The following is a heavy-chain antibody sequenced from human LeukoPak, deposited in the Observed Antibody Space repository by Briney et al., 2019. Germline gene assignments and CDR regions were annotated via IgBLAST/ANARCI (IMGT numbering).Heavy chain of an antibody. CDR1: GGSFSGYY. Sequence: SETLSLTCAVYGGSFSGYYWSWIRQPPGKGLEWIGEINHSGSTNYNPSLKSRVTISVDTSKNQFSLKLSSVTAADTAVYYCARVEKIAAAGTGNWFDPWGQGTPVTVSS. V-gene: IGHV4-34*01. J-gene: IGHJ5*02. CDR3: ARVEKIAAAGTGNWFDP. D-gene: IGHD6-13*01. CDR2: INHSGST.